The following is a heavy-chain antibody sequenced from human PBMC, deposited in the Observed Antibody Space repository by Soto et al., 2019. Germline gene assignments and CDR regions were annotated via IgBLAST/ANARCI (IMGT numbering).Heavy chain of an antibody. CDR1: GFTFSSYG. J-gene: IGHJ4*02. CDR3: AKDGSSDWMLYYFDY. Sequence: QVQLVESGGGVVQPGRSLRLSCAASGFTFSSYGMHWVRQAPGKGLEWVAVISYDGSNKYYADSVKGRFTISRDNSKNTLYLQMNSLRAEDTAVYYCAKDGSSDWMLYYFDYWGQGTLVTGSS. D-gene: IGHD6-19*01. V-gene: IGHV3-30*18. CDR2: ISYDGSNK.